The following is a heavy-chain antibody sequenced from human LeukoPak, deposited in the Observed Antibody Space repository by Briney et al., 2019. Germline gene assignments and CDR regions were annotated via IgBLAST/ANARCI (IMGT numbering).Heavy chain of an antibody. D-gene: IGHD1-1*01. CDR3: AHRNWDY. Sequence: SGPTLVKPTQTLTPTCTFSGFSLSTSGVGVGWIRRPPGRALEWLGIIYWDDDKSYSPSLKSRLSITKDTSKNQVVLTVTNMDPLDTGTYYCAHRNWDYWGQGTLVTVSS. CDR2: IYWDDDK. V-gene: IGHV2-5*02. CDR1: GFSLSTSGVG. J-gene: IGHJ4*02.